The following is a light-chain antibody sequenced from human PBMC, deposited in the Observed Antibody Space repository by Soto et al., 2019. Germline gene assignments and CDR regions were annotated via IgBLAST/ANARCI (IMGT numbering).Light chain of an antibody. CDR3: HHFGSLPET. V-gene: IGKV3-20*01. CDR1: QSVASSY. Sequence: EVVLTQSPGTLSLSPGERVTLSCRASQSVASSYLAWYQQKPGRAPRLLFYSASSWATGIPDRFSGSGSRTDFTLTISRLEPEDFAIYYCHHFGSLPETFGQGTNVE. J-gene: IGKJ1*01. CDR2: SAS.